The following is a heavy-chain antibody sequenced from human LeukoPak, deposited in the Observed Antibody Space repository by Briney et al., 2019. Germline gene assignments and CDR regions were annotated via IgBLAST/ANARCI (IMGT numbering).Heavy chain of an antibody. CDR2: IIPIFGTA. D-gene: IGHD2-15*01. Sequence: SVKVSCKASGGTFSSYAISWVRQAPGQGLEWMGGIIPIFGTANYAQKFQGRVTITADESTSTAYMELSNLRSEDTAVYYCARAGYCSGGSCYPTGASDRWFDPWGQGTLVTVSS. J-gene: IGHJ5*02. V-gene: IGHV1-69*01. CDR3: ARAGYCSGGSCYPTGASDRWFDP. CDR1: GGTFSSYA.